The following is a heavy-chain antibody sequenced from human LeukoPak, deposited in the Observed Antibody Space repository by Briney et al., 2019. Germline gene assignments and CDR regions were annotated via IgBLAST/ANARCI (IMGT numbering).Heavy chain of an antibody. CDR1: GGTFSSYA. D-gene: IGHD2-21*02. CDR3: ASPVVTASTEYFQH. Sequence: SVKASCKASGGTFSSYAISWVRQAPGQGLEWMGGIIPIFGTANYAQKFQGRVTITADESTSTAYMELSSLRSEDTAVYYCASPVVTASTEYFQHWGQGTLVTVSS. V-gene: IGHV1-69*13. CDR2: IIPIFGTA. J-gene: IGHJ1*01.